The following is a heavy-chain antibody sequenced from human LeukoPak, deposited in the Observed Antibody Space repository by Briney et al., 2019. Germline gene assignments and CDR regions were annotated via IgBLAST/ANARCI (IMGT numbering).Heavy chain of an antibody. CDR1: GFTFSSYA. CDR3: ITMVRGVIGIFDY. D-gene: IGHD3-10*01. CDR2: ISGSGGST. Sequence: GGSLRLSCAASGFTFSSYAMSWVRQAPGKGLEWVSAISGSGGSTYYADSVKGRFTISRDNSKNTLYLQMNSLRAEDTAVYYCITMVRGVIGIFDYWGQGTLVTVSS. V-gene: IGHV3-23*01. J-gene: IGHJ4*02.